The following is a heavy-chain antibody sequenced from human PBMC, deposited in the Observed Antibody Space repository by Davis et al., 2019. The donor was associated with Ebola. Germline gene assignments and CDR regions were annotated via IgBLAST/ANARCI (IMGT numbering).Heavy chain of an antibody. V-gene: IGHV3-11*01. D-gene: IGHD3-22*01. CDR1: GTTFSDYF. J-gene: IGHJ6*02. CDR3: ARDPRYYYESSGYYDYYGMDV. Sequence: GESLKISCAASGTTFSDYFMNWIRQASGKGLEWVSYISSSGSTIYYADSVKGRFTISRDNAKNSLYLQMNSLRAEDTAVYYCARDPRYYYESSGYYDYYGMDVWGQGTTVTVSS. CDR2: ISSSGSTI.